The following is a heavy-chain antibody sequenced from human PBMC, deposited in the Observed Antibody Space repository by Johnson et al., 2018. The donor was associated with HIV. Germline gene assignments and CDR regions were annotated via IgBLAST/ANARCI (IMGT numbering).Heavy chain of an antibody. CDR1: GFTFSSYG. D-gene: IGHD7-27*01. CDR2: ISSSGNTI. CDR3: AKVKSWGLDAFDI. Sequence: VQLVESGGGVVQPGGSLRLSCAASGFTFSSYGMHWVRQAPGKGLEWVSYISSSGNTIYYADSVEGRFTISRDNTKNSLYLQMNSLRAEDTALYYCAKVKSWGLDAFDIWGQGTMVTVSS. J-gene: IGHJ3*02. V-gene: IGHV3-48*04.